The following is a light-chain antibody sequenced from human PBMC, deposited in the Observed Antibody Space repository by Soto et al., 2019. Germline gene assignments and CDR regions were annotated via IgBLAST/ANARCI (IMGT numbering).Light chain of an antibody. Sequence: DIQMTQSPSTLSASGGDRVTITCRAIQNIYTWLAWYQQKPGKAPQLLIYDASSLESGVPSRFSGSGSGTEFTLTISSLQPDDFATYYCQHYNSYFGGGNKVDIK. CDR1: QNIYTW. CDR3: QHYNSY. J-gene: IGKJ4*01. CDR2: DAS. V-gene: IGKV1-5*01.